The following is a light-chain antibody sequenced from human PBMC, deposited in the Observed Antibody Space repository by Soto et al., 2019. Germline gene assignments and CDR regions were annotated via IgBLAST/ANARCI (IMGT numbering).Light chain of an antibody. Sequence: EIVLTQSPDTLSFSPGESATLSGRASQSVSSNFLAWYQRKPGQARRLLIYGVSSRASGITDRFFGSGSGTDFTLTINRLEPEDFAVYYCQPYANSPITVGPGTRLEIK. CDR2: GVS. CDR1: QSVSSNF. V-gene: IGKV3-20*01. CDR3: QPYANSPIT. J-gene: IGKJ5*01.